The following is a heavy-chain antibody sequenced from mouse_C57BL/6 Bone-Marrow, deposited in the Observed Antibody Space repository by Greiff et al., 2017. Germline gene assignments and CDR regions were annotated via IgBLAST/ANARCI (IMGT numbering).Heavy chain of an antibody. CDR2: ISDGGSYT. CDR1: GFTFSSYA. CDR3: ARVDYGSSYEPGWFAD. D-gene: IGHD1-1*01. Sequence: EVHLVESGGGLVKPGGSLKLSCAASGFTFSSYAMSWVRQTPEKRLEWVATISDGGSYTYYPDNVKGRFTISRDNAKNNLYLQMSHLKSEDTAMYYCARVDYGSSYEPGWFADWGQGTLVTVAA. J-gene: IGHJ3*01. V-gene: IGHV5-4*01.